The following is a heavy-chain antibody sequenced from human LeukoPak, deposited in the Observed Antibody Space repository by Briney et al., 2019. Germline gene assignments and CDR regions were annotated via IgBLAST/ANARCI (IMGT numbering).Heavy chain of an antibody. CDR2: IKQDGSEK. Sequence: GGSLRLSCAASGFTFSSYWMSWVRQAPGKGLEWVANIKQDGSEKYYVGSVRGRFTISRDNANNLLYLQMNSLRGEDTAVYYCTRDRSRAEDDWGQGTLVTVSS. CDR3: TRDRSRAEDD. CDR1: GFTFSSYW. V-gene: IGHV3-7*01. D-gene: IGHD1-14*01. J-gene: IGHJ4*02.